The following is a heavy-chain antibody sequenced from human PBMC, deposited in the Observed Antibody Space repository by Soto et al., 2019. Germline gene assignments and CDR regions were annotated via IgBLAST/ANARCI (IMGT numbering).Heavy chain of an antibody. J-gene: IGHJ5*02. D-gene: IGHD1-20*01. V-gene: IGHV1-69*02. CDR1: GGTFSSYT. Sequence: QVQLVQSGAEVKKPGSSVKVSCKASGGTFSSYTIGWVRQAPGQGLEWMGRIIPILGIANYAQKFQGRVTITADKSTSTAYMELSSLRSEDTAVYYCARANWNDAGNWFDPWGQGTLVTVSS. CDR2: IIPILGIA. CDR3: ARANWNDAGNWFDP.